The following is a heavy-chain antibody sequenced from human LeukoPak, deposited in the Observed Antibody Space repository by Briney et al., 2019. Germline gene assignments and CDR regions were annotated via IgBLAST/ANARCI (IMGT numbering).Heavy chain of an antibody. Sequence: SETLSLTCTVSGGSISSYYWSWIRQPPGKGLEWIGYIYYSGSTNYNPSLKSRVTISVDTSKSQFSLKLSSVTAADTAVYYCARSSFLLAYCGGDCYPAEYFQHWGQGTLVTVSS. V-gene: IGHV4-59*01. D-gene: IGHD2-21*02. CDR1: GGSISSYY. CDR3: ARSSFLLAYCGGDCYPAEYFQH. CDR2: IYYSGST. J-gene: IGHJ1*01.